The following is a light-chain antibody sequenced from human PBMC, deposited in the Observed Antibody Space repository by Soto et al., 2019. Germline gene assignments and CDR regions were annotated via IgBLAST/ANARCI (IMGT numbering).Light chain of an antibody. Sequence: DIVMTQSPDSLAVSLGERATINCKSSQSVLYSSNNKNYLAWYQQKPGQPPKLLIYWAFTRESGVPDRFSGSGSGTDFTLTISSLQAEDVAVYYCQQYYSTRKSSYGPGTKVDIK. CDR3: QQYYSTRKSS. J-gene: IGKJ3*01. V-gene: IGKV4-1*01. CDR1: QSVLYSSNNKNY. CDR2: WAF.